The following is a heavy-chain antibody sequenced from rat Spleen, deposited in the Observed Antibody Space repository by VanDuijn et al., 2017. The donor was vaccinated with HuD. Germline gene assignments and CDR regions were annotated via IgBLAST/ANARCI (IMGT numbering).Heavy chain of an antibody. CDR3: VREAFWVYY. J-gene: IGHJ2*01. CDR1: GFNFNDYW. D-gene: IGHD4-4*01. V-gene: IGHV4-2*01. CDR2: INNDSSTI. Sequence: EVKLVESGGGLVQPGRSLKLSCAASGFNFNDYWMGWVRQAPGKGLEWIAEINNDSSTIKYIPSLKDKLTSSIDNAQNTLYLQMRKLGSEDTAIYYGVREAFWVYYRGQGVMVTVSS.